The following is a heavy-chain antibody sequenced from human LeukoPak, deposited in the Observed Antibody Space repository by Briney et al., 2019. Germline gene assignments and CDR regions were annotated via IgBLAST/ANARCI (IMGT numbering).Heavy chain of an antibody. D-gene: IGHD6-13*01. CDR2: INPSGGST. V-gene: IGHV1-46*01. J-gene: IGHJ4*02. CDR3: ARLTGYSSSWYGNPRGPDEYYFDY. Sequence: ASVKVSCKASGYTFTSYYMHWVRQAPGQGLEWMGIINPSGGSTSYAQKFQGRVTMTRDMSTSTVYMELSSLRSEDTAVYYCARLTGYSSSWYGNPRGPDEYYFDYWGQGTLVTVSS. CDR1: GYTFTSYY.